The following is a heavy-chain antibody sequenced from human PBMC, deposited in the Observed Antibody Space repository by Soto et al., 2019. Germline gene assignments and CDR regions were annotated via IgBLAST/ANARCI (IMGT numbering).Heavy chain of an antibody. V-gene: IGHV4-39*01. CDR2: IHYPGNT. D-gene: IGHD3-3*01. J-gene: IGHJ4*02. CDR3: ARADGSGVVTPFMDY. Sequence: QLQLQESRPGLVKPSETLSLICTVSGDSISSGRYHWGWIRQPPGKGLEFIATIHYPGNTLYPPSVRGRVPRLLDTSKGQCSLRLSSVTAADTAVYYCARADGSGVVTPFMDYWGQGPLVPVSS. CDR1: GDSISSGRYH.